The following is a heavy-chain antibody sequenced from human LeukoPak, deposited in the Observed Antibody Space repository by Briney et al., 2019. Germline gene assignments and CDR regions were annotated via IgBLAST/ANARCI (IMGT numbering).Heavy chain of an antibody. V-gene: IGHV3-23*01. D-gene: IGHD6-13*01. CDR1: GFTFSSYA. J-gene: IGHJ3*02. CDR3: AKDYSSSWYERRAFDI. Sequence: GGSLRLSCAASGFTFSSYAMSWVRQAPGEGLEWVSAISGSGGSTYYADSVKGRFTISRDNSKNTLYLQMNSLRAEDTAVYYCAKDYSSSWYERRAFDIWGQGTMVTVSS. CDR2: ISGSGGST.